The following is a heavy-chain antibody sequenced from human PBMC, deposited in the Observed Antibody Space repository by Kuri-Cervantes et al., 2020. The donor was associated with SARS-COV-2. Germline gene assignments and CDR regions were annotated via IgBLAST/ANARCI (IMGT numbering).Heavy chain of an antibody. V-gene: IGHV4-39*07. CDR3: TRAGYDNSGYYYSFDF. CDR1: GGSISNSSYY. CDR2: IYYSGST. J-gene: IGHJ4*02. Sequence: SETLSLTCTVSGGSISNSSYYWGWIRQPPGKGLEWIGTIYYSGSTDSDPSLKSRVTMSVDTSKNQFSLKLTSVTAADTAVYYCTRAGYDNSGYYYSFDFWGQGTLVTVSS. D-gene: IGHD3-22*01.